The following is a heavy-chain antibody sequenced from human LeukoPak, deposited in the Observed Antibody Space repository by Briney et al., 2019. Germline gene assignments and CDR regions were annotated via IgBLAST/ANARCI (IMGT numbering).Heavy chain of an antibody. CDR1: GYTFTSYD. Sequence: ASVKVSCKASGYTFTSYDINWVRQATGQGLEWMGWMSPNSGNTGYAQKFQGRVTMTRNTSISTAYMELSSLRSEDTAVYYCARVATIRRYDSSGYPYYWGQGTLVTVSS. V-gene: IGHV1-8*01. J-gene: IGHJ4*02. CDR3: ARVATIRRYDSSGYPYY. CDR2: MSPNSGNT. D-gene: IGHD3-22*01.